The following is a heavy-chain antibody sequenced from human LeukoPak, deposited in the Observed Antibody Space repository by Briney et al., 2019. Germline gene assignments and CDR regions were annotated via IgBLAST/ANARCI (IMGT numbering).Heavy chain of an antibody. J-gene: IGHJ5*02. D-gene: IGHD6-13*01. CDR1: GFTFSSYA. Sequence: GGSLRLSCAASGFTFSSYAMHWVRQAPGKGLEWVAVISYDGSNKYYADSVKGRFAISRDNSKNTLYLQMNSLRAEDTAVYYCARDSSWLIAAAGTGWFDPWGQGTLVTVSP. CDR3: ARDSSWLIAAAGTGWFDP. CDR2: ISYDGSNK. V-gene: IGHV3-30*09.